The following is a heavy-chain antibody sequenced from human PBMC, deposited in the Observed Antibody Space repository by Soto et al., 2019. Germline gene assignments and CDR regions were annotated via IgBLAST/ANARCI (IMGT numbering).Heavy chain of an antibody. Sequence: HVQLQESGPGLVKPSEPRSLTCSVSAGSISRYYWGWVRQSPGEGLEWIAHISYTVDASYNPSLKSRVTISLETSKNQIALSLMSVTAADTAVYYCVGSLMSRAMESFDYWGQGTLVTVTS. J-gene: IGHJ4*02. V-gene: IGHV4-59*01. CDR1: AGSISRYY. CDR3: VGSLMSRAMESFDY. D-gene: IGHD5-18*01. CDR2: ISYTVDA.